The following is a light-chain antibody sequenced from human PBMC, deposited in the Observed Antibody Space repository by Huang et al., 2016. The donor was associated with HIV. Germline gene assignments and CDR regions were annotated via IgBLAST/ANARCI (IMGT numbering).Light chain of an antibody. CDR2: EIS. V-gene: IGKV2-29*02. CDR1: QSLLLGDGKTY. CDR3: MQSIHRRT. Sequence: IVMTQTPLPLSVTPGQPATISCKSNQSLLLGDGKTYLYWYLQRAGQSPQPLIYEISSRFSGVPDRFSGSGSGTDFTLKISRVEAGDVGIYYCMQSIHRRTFGQGTKLEIK. J-gene: IGKJ2*02.